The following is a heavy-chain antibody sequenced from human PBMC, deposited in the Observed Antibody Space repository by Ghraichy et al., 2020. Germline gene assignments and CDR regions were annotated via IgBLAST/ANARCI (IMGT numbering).Heavy chain of an antibody. J-gene: IGHJ3*02. Sequence: GGSLRLSCAASGFTFSSYSMNWVRQAPGKGLEWVSSISSSSSYIYYADSVKGRFTISRDNAKNSLYLQMNSLRAEDTAVYYCASAPTDHDAFDIWGQGTMVTVSS. CDR3: ASAPTDHDAFDI. CDR2: ISSSSSYI. V-gene: IGHV3-21*01. CDR1: GFTFSSYS.